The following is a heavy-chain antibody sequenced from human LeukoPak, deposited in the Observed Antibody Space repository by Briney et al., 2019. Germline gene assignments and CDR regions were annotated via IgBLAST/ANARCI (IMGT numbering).Heavy chain of an antibody. D-gene: IGHD3-3*01. V-gene: IGHV4-38-2*01. CDR1: GYSISSGYY. Sequence: PSETLSLTCAVSGYSISSGYYWGWIRQPPGKGLEWIGSFYHSGSTYYTPSLKSRVTISVDTSKNQFSLKLSSVTAADTAVYYCARRGYYDFWSGYPQPFDYWGQGTLVTVSS. CDR3: ARRGYYDFWSGYPQPFDY. J-gene: IGHJ4*02. CDR2: FYHSGST.